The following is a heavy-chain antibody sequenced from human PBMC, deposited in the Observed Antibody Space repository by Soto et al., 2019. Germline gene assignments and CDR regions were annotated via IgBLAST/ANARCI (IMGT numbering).Heavy chain of an antibody. CDR3: ARDPKRRELLPHYFDY. CDR1: GFTFSSYS. Sequence: GGSLRLSCAASGFTFSSYSMNWVRQAPGKGLEWVSYISSSSSTIYYADSVKGRFTISRDNAKNSLYLQMNSLRDEDTAVYYCARDPKRRELLPHYFDYWGQGTLVTVSS. CDR2: ISSSSSTI. V-gene: IGHV3-48*02. J-gene: IGHJ4*02. D-gene: IGHD1-26*01.